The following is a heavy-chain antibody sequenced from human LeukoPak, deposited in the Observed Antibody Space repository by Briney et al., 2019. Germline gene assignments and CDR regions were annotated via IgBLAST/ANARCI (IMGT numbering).Heavy chain of an antibody. CDR2: INHSGST. CDR1: GGSISSSNW. CDR3: ARGLRRTTIFS. D-gene: IGHD3-3*01. Sequence: SGTLSLTCAVSGGSISSSNWWSWVRQPPGKGLEWIGEINHSGSTNYNPSLKSRVTISVDTSKNQFSLKLSSVTAADTAVYYCARGLRRTTIFSWGQGTLVTVSS. J-gene: IGHJ5*02. V-gene: IGHV4-4*02.